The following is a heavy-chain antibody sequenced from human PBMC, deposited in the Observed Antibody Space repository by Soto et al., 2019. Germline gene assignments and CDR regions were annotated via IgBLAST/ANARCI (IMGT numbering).Heavy chain of an antibody. Sequence: QVQLVQSGAEVRKPGSSVKVSCKASGGTFSRHAISWVRQAPGQGLERMGGIIPIFGTANHAQKFQGRVTIIADESTSTVYMELSSLRSEDTAIYYCARGWGYDSTDYYYAYWGQGTLVIVSS. CDR3: ARGWGYDSTDYYYAY. CDR1: GGTFSRHA. J-gene: IGHJ4*02. D-gene: IGHD3-22*01. V-gene: IGHV1-69*01. CDR2: IIPIFGTA.